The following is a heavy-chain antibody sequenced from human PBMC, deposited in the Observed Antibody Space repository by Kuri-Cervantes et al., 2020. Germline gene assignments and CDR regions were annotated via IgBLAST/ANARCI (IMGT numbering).Heavy chain of an antibody. CDR3: ARHVINSYYYYHYMDV. Sequence: GSLRLSCAVSGYSISSGYYWGWIRQPPGKGLEWIGSIYHSGSTYYNPSLKSRVTISVDTSKNQFSLRLTPVTAADTAVYYCARHVINSYYYYHYMDVWGKGATVTVSS. D-gene: IGHD2-21*01. CDR1: GYSISSGYY. J-gene: IGHJ6*03. CDR2: IYHSGST. V-gene: IGHV4-38-2*01.